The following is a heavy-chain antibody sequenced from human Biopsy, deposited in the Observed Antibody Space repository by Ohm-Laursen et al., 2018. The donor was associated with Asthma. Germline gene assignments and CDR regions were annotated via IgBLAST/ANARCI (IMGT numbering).Heavy chain of an antibody. CDR2: NYSGGTS. V-gene: IGHV3-53*01. D-gene: IGHD6-19*01. J-gene: IGHJ4*02. CDR1: GFTVSRDH. CDR3: ARGDSSGWSHYYFDY. Sequence: SLRLSCSASGFTVSRDHMFWVRQAPGKGLEWVSVNYSGGTSHTADSVRGRFTISRDFSKNTLHLQMHSLRVEDTAVYYCARGDSSGWSHYYFDYWGQGTLVTVSS.